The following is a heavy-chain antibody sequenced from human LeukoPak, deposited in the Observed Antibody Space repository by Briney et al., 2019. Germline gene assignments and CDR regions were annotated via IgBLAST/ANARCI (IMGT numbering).Heavy chain of an antibody. Sequence: AGGSLRLPCAASGFTFSSYAMHWVRQAPGKGLEWVAVISYDGSNKYYADSVKGRFTISRDNSKNTLYLQMNSLRAEDTAVYYCARDFEPIAVAYWGQGTWSPSPQ. D-gene: IGHD6-19*01. J-gene: IGHJ4*02. V-gene: IGHV3-30-3*01. CDR3: ARDFEPIAVAY. CDR1: GFTFSSYA. CDR2: ISYDGSNK.